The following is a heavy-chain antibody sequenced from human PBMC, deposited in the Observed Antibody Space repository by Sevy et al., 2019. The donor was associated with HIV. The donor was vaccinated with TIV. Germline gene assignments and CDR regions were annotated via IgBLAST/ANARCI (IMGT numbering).Heavy chain of an antibody. D-gene: IGHD6-6*01. CDR3: AKDLDQLVIAFDI. CDR2: ISYDGSNK. CDR1: GFTFSHYG. Sequence: GGSLRLSCVASGFTFSHYGMHWVRQAPGKGLEWVALISYDGSNKYYADSVKGRFTISRDNSKSTLYLQMNSLRAEDTAVYYCAKDLDQLVIAFDIWGQGTMVTVSS. V-gene: IGHV3-30*18. J-gene: IGHJ3*02.